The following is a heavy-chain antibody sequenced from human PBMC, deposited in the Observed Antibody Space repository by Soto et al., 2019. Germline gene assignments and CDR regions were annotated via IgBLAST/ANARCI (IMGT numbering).Heavy chain of an antibody. Sequence: ASVKVSCKASGYTFTGYYVHWVREAPGQGLEWMGWINPETGGTSYAQKFQGRVTLSRDTSINTAYLELSRLRFDDAAVYFCARERYQVISDGMDVWGQGTTVTVSS. CDR3: ARERYQVISDGMDV. CDR1: GYTFTGYY. CDR2: INPETGGT. V-gene: IGHV1-2*02. J-gene: IGHJ6*02. D-gene: IGHD2-2*01.